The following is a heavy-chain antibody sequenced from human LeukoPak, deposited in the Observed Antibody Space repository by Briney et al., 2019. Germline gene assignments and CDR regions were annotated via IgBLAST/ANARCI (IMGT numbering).Heavy chain of an antibody. Sequence: GGSLRLSCAASGFTFSSYSMNWVRQAPGKGLEWVSSISSSSSYIYYADSVKGRFTISRDNAKNSLYLQMNSLRAEDTAVYYCARDARFLEWLLCDYWGQGTLVTVSS. CDR3: ARDARFLEWLLCDY. V-gene: IGHV3-21*01. CDR1: GFTFSSYS. J-gene: IGHJ4*02. CDR2: ISSSSSYI. D-gene: IGHD3-3*01.